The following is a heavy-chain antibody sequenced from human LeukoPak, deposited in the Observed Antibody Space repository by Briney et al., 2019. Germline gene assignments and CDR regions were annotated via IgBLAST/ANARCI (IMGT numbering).Heavy chain of an antibody. Sequence: GESLKISCKGSGYSFFSYWIGWVRQMPGKGLEWMGIIYPGDSDTRYSPSFQGHVTISADKSISTAYLQWSSLKASDTAMYYCARRGIAAAAPVDYWGRGALVTVSS. CDR3: ARRGIAAAAPVDY. J-gene: IGHJ4*02. V-gene: IGHV5-51*01. CDR1: GYSFFSYW. D-gene: IGHD6-13*01. CDR2: IYPGDSDT.